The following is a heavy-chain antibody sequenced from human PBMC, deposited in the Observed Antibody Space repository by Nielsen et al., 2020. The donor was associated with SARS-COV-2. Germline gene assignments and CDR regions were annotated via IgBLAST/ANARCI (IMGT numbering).Heavy chain of an antibody. Sequence: SETLSLTCTVSGLSITSNYWSWIRQPPGKGLEWIGYVSYSGITNYNPSLKSRVTMSVDMSRSQFSLKLSSVTAADTAVYYCARDRGDLRKYYFDSWGQGTQITVSA. V-gene: IGHV4-59*01. CDR3: ARDRGDLRKYYFDS. CDR1: GLSITSNY. CDR2: VSYSGIT. D-gene: IGHD3-10*01. J-gene: IGHJ4*02.